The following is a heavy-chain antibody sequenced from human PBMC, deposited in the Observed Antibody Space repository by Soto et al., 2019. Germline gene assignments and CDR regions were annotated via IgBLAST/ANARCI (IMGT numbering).Heavy chain of an antibody. CDR1: GATFSSYA. Sequence: SVKVSCKASGATFSSYAISWVRQAPGQELEWMGGIIPIFGTANYAQKFQGRVTITADESTSTAYMELSSLRSEDTAVYYCAPDVAAAACNSACDGRGGWGKGTRFAVSS. V-gene: IGHV1-69*13. CDR3: APDVAAAACNSACDGRGG. J-gene: IGHJ6*04. D-gene: IGHD6-13*01. CDR2: IIPIFGTA.